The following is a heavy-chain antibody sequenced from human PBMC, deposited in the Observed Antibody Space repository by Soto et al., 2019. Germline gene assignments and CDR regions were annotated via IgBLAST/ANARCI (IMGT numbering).Heavy chain of an antibody. CDR3: ARDRGAVLRYLSGVDYYYGMDV. Sequence: PSETLSLTCTVSGGSISSYYWSWIRQPPGKGLEWIGYIYYSGSTNYNPSLKSRVTISVDTSKNQFSLKLSSVTAADTAVYYCARDRGAVLRYLSGVDYYYGMDVWGQGTTVTVS. CDR2: IYYSGST. D-gene: IGHD3-9*01. J-gene: IGHJ6*02. V-gene: IGHV4-59*01. CDR1: GGSISSYY.